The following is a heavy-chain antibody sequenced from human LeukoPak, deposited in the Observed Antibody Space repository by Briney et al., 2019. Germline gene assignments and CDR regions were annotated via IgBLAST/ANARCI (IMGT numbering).Heavy chain of an antibody. CDR1: GFTFSSYG. CDR2: IRYDGSNK. Sequence: PGGSLRLSCAASGFTFSSYGMHWVRQAPGKGLEWVAFIRYDGSNKYYADSVKGRFTISRDNSKNTLYLQMNSLRAEDTAVYYCAKDFLLISVVRGVPDYWGQGTLVTVSS. CDR3: AKDFLLISVVRGVPDY. J-gene: IGHJ4*02. V-gene: IGHV3-30*02. D-gene: IGHD3-10*01.